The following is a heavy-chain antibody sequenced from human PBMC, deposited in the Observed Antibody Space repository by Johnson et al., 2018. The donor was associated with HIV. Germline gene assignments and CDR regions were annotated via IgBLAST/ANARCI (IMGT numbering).Heavy chain of an antibody. CDR3: TTYSIIHAFDI. J-gene: IGHJ3*02. D-gene: IGHD6-13*01. Sequence: VQLVESGGGLVQPGRSLRLSCAASGFTFDDYAMHWVRQAPGKGLEWVSGISWNSGSIGYADSVKGRFTISRDNAKNYLYLQMNSLRAEDTALYYCTTYSIIHAFDIWGQGTMVTVSS. CDR1: GFTFDDYA. CDR2: ISWNSGSI. V-gene: IGHV3-9*01.